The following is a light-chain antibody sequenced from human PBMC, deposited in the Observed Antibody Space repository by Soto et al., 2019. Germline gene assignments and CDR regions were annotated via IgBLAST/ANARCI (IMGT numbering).Light chain of an antibody. J-gene: IGKJ1*01. CDR1: QNINSY. Sequence: DIQMTQSPSSLSASVGDRVTITCRASQNINSYLNWYQQKPGKAPNLLIYAASNLQSGVPSRFSGSGSGTDFTLTISSLQPEDFATYYCQQSYSTPVTFGQGTKV. V-gene: IGKV1-39*01. CDR3: QQSYSTPVT. CDR2: AAS.